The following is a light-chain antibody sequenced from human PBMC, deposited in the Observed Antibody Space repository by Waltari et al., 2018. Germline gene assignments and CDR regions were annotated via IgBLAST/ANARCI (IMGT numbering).Light chain of an antibody. J-gene: IGKJ2*01. CDR2: DAS. V-gene: IGKV1-5*01. CDR1: QSISSW. Sequence: DIQMTQSPSTLSASVGARVTITCRASQSISSWLAWYQQKPGQAPKPRIYDASSLESGVPSRFSGSGSGTEFTLTISSLQPDDFATYYCQQYNSYSLLYTFGQGTKLEIK. CDR3: QQYNSYSLLYT.